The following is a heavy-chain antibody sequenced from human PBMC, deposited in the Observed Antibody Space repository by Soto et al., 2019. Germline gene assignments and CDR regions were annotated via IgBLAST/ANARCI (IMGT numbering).Heavy chain of an antibody. CDR1: GGSISSSSYY. V-gene: IGHV4-39*01. J-gene: IGHJ4*02. CDR2: IYYSGST. Sequence: PSETLSLTCTVSGGSISSSSYYWGWIRQPPGKGLEWIGSIYYSGSTYYNPSLKSRVTISVDTSKNQFSLKLSSVTAADTAVYYCARQSPGGGYSYGYLLDYWGQGTLVTVSS. D-gene: IGHD5-18*01. CDR3: ARQSPGGGYSYGYLLDY.